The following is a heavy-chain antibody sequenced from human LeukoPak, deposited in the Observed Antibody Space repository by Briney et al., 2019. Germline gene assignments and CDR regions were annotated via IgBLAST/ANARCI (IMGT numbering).Heavy chain of an antibody. CDR3: ARHAAAGIY. CDR1: GGSISSSSYY. Sequence: SETLSLTCTVSGGSISSSSYYWGWIRQPTGKGLEWIGSIYYSGSTYYNPSLKSRVTISVDTSKNQFSLKLSSVTAADTAVYYCARHAAAGIYWGQGTLVTVSS. CDR2: IYYSGST. J-gene: IGHJ4*02. V-gene: IGHV4-39*01. D-gene: IGHD6-13*01.